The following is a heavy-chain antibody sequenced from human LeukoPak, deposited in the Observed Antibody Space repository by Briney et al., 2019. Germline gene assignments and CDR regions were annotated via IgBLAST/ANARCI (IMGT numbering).Heavy chain of an antibody. D-gene: IGHD3-22*01. CDR1: GFTFSNYA. J-gene: IGHJ4*02. CDR3: AKGQAVIDY. Sequence: GGSLRLSCAASGFTFSNYALSWVRQAPGKGLEWVSTISGSGGSTDYADSVKGRFTISRDNSKNTLYLQMNSLRAEDTAVYYCAKGQAVIDYWGQGTLVTVS. V-gene: IGHV3-23*01. CDR2: ISGSGGST.